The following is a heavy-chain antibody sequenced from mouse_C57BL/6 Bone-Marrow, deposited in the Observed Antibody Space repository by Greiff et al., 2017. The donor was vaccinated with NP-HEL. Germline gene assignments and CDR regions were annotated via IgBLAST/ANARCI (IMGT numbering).Heavy chain of an antibody. CDR2: IWSGGST. Sequence: QVQLQQSGPGLVQPSQSLSITCTVSGFSLTSYGVHWVRQSPGKGLEWLGVIWSGGSTDYNAAFISRLSISKDNSKSQVFFTMNSLQADDTAIYYCASPMDYWGQGTSVTVSS. V-gene: IGHV2-2*01. CDR3: ASPMDY. CDR1: GFSLTSYG. J-gene: IGHJ4*01.